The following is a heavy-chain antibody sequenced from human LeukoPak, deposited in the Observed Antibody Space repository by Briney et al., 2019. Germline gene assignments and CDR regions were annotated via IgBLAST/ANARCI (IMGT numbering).Heavy chain of an antibody. J-gene: IGHJ4*02. D-gene: IGHD3-16*01. CDR1: GGSISSYY. CDR3: ARYYRNSFDY. CDR2: IYYSGST. Sequence: SETLSLNCTVSGGSISSYYWSWIRQSPGKGLEWIGYIYYSGSTNYIPSLKSRVSISVDTSKNQLSLKLSSVTAADTAVYYCARYYRNSFDYWGQGILVTVSS. V-gene: IGHV4-59*01.